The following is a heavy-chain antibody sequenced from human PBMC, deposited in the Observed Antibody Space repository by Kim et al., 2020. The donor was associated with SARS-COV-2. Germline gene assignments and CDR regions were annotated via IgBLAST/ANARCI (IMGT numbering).Heavy chain of an antibody. CDR3: ARDASIFGVWFDP. J-gene: IGHJ5*02. Sequence: YNPSLKSRVTMSVDTSTNQFSLKLSSVTAADTAVYYCARDASIFGVWFDPWGQGTLVTVSS. D-gene: IGHD3-3*01. V-gene: IGHV4-4*07.